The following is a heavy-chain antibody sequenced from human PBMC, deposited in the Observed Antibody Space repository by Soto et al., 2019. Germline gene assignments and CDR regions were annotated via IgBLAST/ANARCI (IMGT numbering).Heavy chain of an antibody. D-gene: IGHD1-1*01. CDR3: VRKGTWNSSDY. V-gene: IGHV3-23*01. CDR1: GFTFSSYA. CDR2: IYGSGGST. J-gene: IGHJ4*02. Sequence: GGSLRLSCAASGFTFSSYAMRWARQAPGKGPEWVAGIYGSGGSTYYADSVKGRFTISRDNSKNTLDLQMNSLRAEDTAVYYCVRKGTWNSSDYWGQGTLVTVSS.